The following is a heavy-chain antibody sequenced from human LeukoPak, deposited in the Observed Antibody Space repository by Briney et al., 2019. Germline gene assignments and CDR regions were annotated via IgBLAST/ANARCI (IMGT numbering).Heavy chain of an antibody. V-gene: IGHV1-46*01. Sequence: ASVKVSCKASGYTFTSYYMHWVRQAPGQGLEWMGIINPSGGSTSYAQKFQGRVTMTRDTSISTAYMELSRLRSDDTAVYYCARVVYGDYGDWFDPWGQGTLVTVSS. CDR3: ARVVYGDYGDWFDP. CDR2: INPSGGST. J-gene: IGHJ5*02. D-gene: IGHD4-17*01. CDR1: GYTFTSYY.